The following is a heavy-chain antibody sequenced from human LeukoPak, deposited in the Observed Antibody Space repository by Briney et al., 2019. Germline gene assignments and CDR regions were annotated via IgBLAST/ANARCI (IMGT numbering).Heavy chain of an antibody. CDR2: IDYGGNT. CDR1: GGSISSSSYY. J-gene: IGHJ4*02. CDR3: ARNPVAGFDF. Sequence: SETLSLTCTVSGGSISSSSYYWRWIRQPPGKGLEWIASIDYGGNTYYNPSLKSRVTMFVDTSKNQFSLRLRSVTAADTAVYYCARNPVAGFDFWGQGALVTVSS. D-gene: IGHD6-19*01. V-gene: IGHV4-39*01.